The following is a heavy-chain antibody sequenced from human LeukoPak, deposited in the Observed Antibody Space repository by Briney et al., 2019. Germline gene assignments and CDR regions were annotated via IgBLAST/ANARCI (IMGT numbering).Heavy chain of an antibody. CDR1: GFTFSSYE. Sequence: GGSLRLSCAASGFTFSSYEMNWVRQAPGKGLEWVSYISSSGSTIYYADSVKGRFTISRDNAKNSLYLQMNSLRAEDTAVYYCARELAVARDYWGQGTLVTVSS. J-gene: IGHJ4*02. D-gene: IGHD6-19*01. CDR2: ISSSGSTI. V-gene: IGHV3-48*03. CDR3: ARELAVARDY.